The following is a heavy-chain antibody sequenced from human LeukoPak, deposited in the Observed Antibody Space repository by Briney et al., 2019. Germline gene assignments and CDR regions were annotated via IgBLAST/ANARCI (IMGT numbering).Heavy chain of an antibody. CDR1: GGTFSSYA. V-gene: IGHV1-69*05. D-gene: IGHD4-11*01. CDR2: SIPNFRRT. Sequence: SVKVSCRASGGTFSSYAISWVRQAPGQGLEYLGGSIPNFRRTKYAQKFEGRVTITTDETTAYMELRSLTSEDTAVYYCARAGRDSNYDFDYHMDVWGKGTTVTVSS. J-gene: IGHJ6*03. CDR3: ARAGRDSNYDFDYHMDV.